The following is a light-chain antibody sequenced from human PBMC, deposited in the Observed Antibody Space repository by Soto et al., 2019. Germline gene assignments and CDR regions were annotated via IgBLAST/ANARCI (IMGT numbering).Light chain of an antibody. J-gene: IGKJ4*01. V-gene: IGKV3-15*01. CDR1: QSVNSY. CDR2: GAS. Sequence: ETVMTQSPATLSVSPGERATLSCRAGQSVNSYLAWYQQKPGQAPRLLIRGASARATGIPARFSGSGSGTEFTLTISSLQSADFAVYYCQQYNQWPLTFGGGTKVEI. CDR3: QQYNQWPLT.